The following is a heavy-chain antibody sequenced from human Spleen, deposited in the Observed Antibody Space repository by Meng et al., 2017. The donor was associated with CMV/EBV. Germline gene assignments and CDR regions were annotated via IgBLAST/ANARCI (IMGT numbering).Heavy chain of an antibody. D-gene: IGHD3-10*01. V-gene: IGHV3-30*02. CDR3: AKTPVIYFGELFDY. J-gene: IGHJ4*02. Sequence: GESLKISCAASGFTFSSYSMNWVRQAPGKGLEWVAFIRSDGSSKYYGDSVKGRFTISRDNSKKMLYLQMNSLRAEDTALYYCAKTPVIYFGELFDYWGQGTLVTVSS. CDR2: IRSDGSSK. CDR1: GFTFSSYS.